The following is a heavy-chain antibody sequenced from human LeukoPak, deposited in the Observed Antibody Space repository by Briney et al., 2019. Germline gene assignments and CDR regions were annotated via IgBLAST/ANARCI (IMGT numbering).Heavy chain of an antibody. V-gene: IGHV4-59*08. CDR3: ARQVAYYYGSGILPGAWFDP. J-gene: IGHJ5*02. CDR2: IYYSGST. D-gene: IGHD3-10*01. CDR1: GGSISSYY. Sequence: SETLSLACTVSGGSISSYYWSWIRQPPGKGLEWIGYIYYSGSTNYNPSLKSRVTISVDTSKNQFSLKLSSVTAADTAVYYCARQVAYYYGSGILPGAWFDPWGQGTLVIVSS.